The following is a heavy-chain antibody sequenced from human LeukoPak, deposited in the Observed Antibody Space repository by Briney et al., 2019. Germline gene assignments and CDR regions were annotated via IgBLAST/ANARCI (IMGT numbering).Heavy chain of an antibody. D-gene: IGHD1-14*01. J-gene: IGHJ4*02. CDR1: GFSLTELS. V-gene: IGHV1-24*01. Sequence: SVTVSCKVSGFSLTELSIHWVRPAPGKGLEWMGGFDPENGERVIAPRFQGRVALTEDASSDTAFMHLSTLRPDDTSLYYCATKNLFHHWGPGTLVTVSS. CDR2: FDPENGER. CDR3: ATKNLFHH.